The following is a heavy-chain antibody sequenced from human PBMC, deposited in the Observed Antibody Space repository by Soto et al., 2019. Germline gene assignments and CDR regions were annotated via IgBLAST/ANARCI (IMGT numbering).Heavy chain of an antibody. V-gene: IGHV6-1*01. CDR2: TYYRSKWST. CDR1: GDSVSSKSAT. Sequence: RSQTLSLTCAISGDSVSSKSATWNWIRQSPSRGLKWLGRTYYRSKWSTDYAVSVKGRITVSPDTSKNQFSLRLNSVTPEDTAVYYCARALAGSYDYWGQGTLVTVSS. CDR3: ARALAGSYDY. J-gene: IGHJ4*02. D-gene: IGHD1-26*01.